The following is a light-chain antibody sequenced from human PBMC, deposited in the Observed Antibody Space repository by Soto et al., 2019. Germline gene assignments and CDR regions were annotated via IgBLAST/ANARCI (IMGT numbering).Light chain of an antibody. Sequence: QSVRTQPASVSGSPGQSITISCTGTSGDIGSYNRVSWYQQHPGKAPKLIIYEVTDRPSGVSNRFSGSKSGNTASLTISGLQAEDEAEYYCSSYTNINTRACVFGTGTKV. CDR2: EVT. V-gene: IGLV2-14*01. CDR1: SGDIGSYNR. CDR3: SSYTNINTRACV. J-gene: IGLJ1*01.